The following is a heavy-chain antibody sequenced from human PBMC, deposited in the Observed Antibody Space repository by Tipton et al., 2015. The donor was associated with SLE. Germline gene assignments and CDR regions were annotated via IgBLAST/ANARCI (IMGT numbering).Heavy chain of an antibody. J-gene: IGHJ4*02. D-gene: IGHD5-18*01. V-gene: IGHV4-61*01. CDR3: ARAPLSSAMVTHFDY. CDR2: ISYSGST. Sequence: TLSLTCAVSTYSITSGYYWGWIRQPPGKGLEWIGYISYSGSTNYNPSLKSRVTISVDTSKNQFSLKLSSVTAVDTAVYYCARAPLSSAMVTHFDYWGQGTLVTVSS. CDR1: TYSITSGYY.